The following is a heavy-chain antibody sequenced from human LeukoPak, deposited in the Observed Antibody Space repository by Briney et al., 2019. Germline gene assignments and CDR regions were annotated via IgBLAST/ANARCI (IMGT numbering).Heavy chain of an antibody. CDR3: ARGVAAAGTDY. J-gene: IGHJ4*02. CDR1: GFTFSTYD. CDR2: ISYDGSSK. Sequence: GGTLRLSCAASGFTFSTYDMHWVRRAPGKGVEGGAVISYDGSSKYYADSVKGRFTISRDNAKNSLYLQMNSVRAEDTAVYYCARGVAAAGTDYWGQGTLVTVSS. V-gene: IGHV3-30*04. D-gene: IGHD6-13*01.